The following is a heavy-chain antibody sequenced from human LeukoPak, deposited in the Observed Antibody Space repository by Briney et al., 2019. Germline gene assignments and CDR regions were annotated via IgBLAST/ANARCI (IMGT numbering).Heavy chain of an antibody. D-gene: IGHD6-19*01. CDR2: ISSSGSTI. J-gene: IGHJ4*02. Sequence: GGSLRLSCAASGFTFSDYYMSWIRQAPGKGLEWVSYISSSGSTIYYADSVRGRFTISRDNAKNSLYLQMNSLRAEDTAVYYCAREVRVAGIRDFDYWGQGTLVTVSS. CDR3: AREVRVAGIRDFDY. V-gene: IGHV3-11*01. CDR1: GFTFSDYY.